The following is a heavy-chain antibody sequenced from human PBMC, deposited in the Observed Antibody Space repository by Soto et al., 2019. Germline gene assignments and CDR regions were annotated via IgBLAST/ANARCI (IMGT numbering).Heavy chain of an antibody. CDR1: GFTFSGSA. J-gene: IGHJ4*02. Sequence: EVQLEESGGGLVQPGGSLKLSCAASGFTFSGSAMHWVRQASGKGLEWVGRIRSKANSYATAYAASVTGRFTISRDDSKNTAYLHMNSLKTEDTAVYYCTRHVSANGFDYWGQGTLVTVSS. V-gene: IGHV3-73*01. D-gene: IGHD6-25*01. CDR3: TRHVSANGFDY. CDR2: IRSKANSYAT.